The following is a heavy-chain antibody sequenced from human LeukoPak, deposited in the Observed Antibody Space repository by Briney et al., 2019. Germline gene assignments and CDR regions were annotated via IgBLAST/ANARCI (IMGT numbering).Heavy chain of an antibody. CDR3: ARSYYDILTGYYPPWYYFDY. Sequence: SETLSLTCTVSGGSISSYYWSWIRQPPGKGLEWIGYIYYSGSTYYNPSLKSRVTISVDTSKNQFSLKLSSVTAADTAVYYCARSYYDILTGYYPPWYYFDYWGQGTLVTVSS. D-gene: IGHD3-9*01. V-gene: IGHV4-59*01. CDR1: GGSISSYY. J-gene: IGHJ4*02. CDR2: IYYSGST.